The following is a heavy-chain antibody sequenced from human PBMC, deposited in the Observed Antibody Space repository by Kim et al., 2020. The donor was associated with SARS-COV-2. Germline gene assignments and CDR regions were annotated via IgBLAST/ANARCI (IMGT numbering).Heavy chain of an antibody. CDR3: ARHGLVGATPDY. V-gene: IGHV4-39*01. Sequence: YYNPALKRPVPISVDTSKNQFSLKLSSVTTADTAVYYCARHGLVGATPDYWGQGTLVTVSS. J-gene: IGHJ4*02. D-gene: IGHD1-26*01.